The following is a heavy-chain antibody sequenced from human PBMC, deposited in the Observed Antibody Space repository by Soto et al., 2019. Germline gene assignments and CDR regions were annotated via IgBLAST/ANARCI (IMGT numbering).Heavy chain of an antibody. J-gene: IGHJ6*02. CDR3: AKNGQPPYYYYGLDV. Sequence: SVKVSCKASGYTFTSYCISWVRQAPGQGLEWMGWISAYNGNTNYARKFQGRVTMTTDTSTSTAYMELRSLTSDDTAVYYCAKNGQPPYYYYGLDVWGQGTKVTVSS. V-gene: IGHV1-18*01. CDR2: ISAYNGNT. CDR1: GYTFTSYC. D-gene: IGHD2-8*01.